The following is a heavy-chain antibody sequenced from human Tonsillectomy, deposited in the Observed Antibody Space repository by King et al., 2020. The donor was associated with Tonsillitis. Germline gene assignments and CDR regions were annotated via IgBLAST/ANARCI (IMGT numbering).Heavy chain of an antibody. CDR1: GGSISSGTDY. J-gene: IGHJ5*02. V-gene: IGHV4-61*02. CDR3: AREHIVVVPAAILANWVDP. CDR2: IYTSGGT. D-gene: IGHD2-2*02. Sequence: VQLQESGPGLVKPSQTLSLACTVSGGSISSGTDYWSWIRQPAGKGLEWIGRIYTSGGTNYNPSLKSRVTISVDTSKNQFSLKLNSVTAAGTAVYYCAREHIVVVPAAILANWVDPWGQGTLVTVSS.